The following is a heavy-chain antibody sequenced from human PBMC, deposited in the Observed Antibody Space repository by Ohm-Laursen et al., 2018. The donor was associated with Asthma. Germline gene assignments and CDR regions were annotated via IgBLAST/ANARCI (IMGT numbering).Heavy chain of an antibody. Sequence: SLRLSCAASGFIFSNQAMSWVRQAPGKGLEWVSAISGSGGRTYYADSVKGRFTISRDNSKNTLYLLLNSLRADDTAVYYCATWTGNYPLDVWGQGTKVTVSS. V-gene: IGHV3-23*01. CDR1: GFIFSNQA. D-gene: IGHD3/OR15-3a*01. CDR3: ATWTGNYPLDV. CDR2: ISGSGGRT. J-gene: IGHJ6*02.